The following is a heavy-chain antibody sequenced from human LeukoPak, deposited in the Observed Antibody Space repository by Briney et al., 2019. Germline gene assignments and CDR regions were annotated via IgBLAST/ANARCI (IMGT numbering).Heavy chain of an antibody. J-gene: IGHJ4*02. Sequence: GGSLRLSCAASGFTFSTYAMSWVRQAPGKGLEWVSGVTSGGDTTYYADSVKGRFTISRDNSKNTVSLHMNSLRAEDTAVYYCAKVAPLGSSWYAFNYWGQGTLITVSS. CDR3: AKVAPLGSSWYAFNY. CDR1: GFTFSTYA. V-gene: IGHV3-23*01. D-gene: IGHD6-13*01. CDR2: VTSGGDTT.